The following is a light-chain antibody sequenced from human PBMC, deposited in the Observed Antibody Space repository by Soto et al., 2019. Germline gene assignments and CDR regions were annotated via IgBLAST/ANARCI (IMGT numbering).Light chain of an antibody. V-gene: IGKV1-16*02. CDR2: GAS. CDR3: RQYNSYPYA. CDR1: QGIDNY. Sequence: DIQMDQTPYSMSASVGDTVTITCRASQGIDNYLAWFQQRPGKAPKCLIYGASNLQNGVPSKFRGSEFETYFTLTISSLQPEDFGTYYCRQYNSYPYAFGQGTKLEI. J-gene: IGKJ2*01.